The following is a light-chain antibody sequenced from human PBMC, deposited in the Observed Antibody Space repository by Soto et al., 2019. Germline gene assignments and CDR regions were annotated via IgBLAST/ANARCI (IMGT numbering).Light chain of an antibody. Sequence: QSVLTQPASVSGSPGQSITISCTGTXSDVGGYNYVSWYQQHPGKAPKLMIYEVSNRPSGVSNRFSGSKSGNTASLTISGLQAEDEADYYCSSYTSSSTTHVFRTGTKVAVL. V-gene: IGLV2-14*01. J-gene: IGLJ1*01. CDR2: EVS. CDR1: XSDVGGYNY. CDR3: SSYTSSSTTHV.